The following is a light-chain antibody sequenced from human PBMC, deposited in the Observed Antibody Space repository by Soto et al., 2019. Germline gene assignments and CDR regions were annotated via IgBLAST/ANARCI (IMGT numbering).Light chain of an antibody. CDR2: AAS. Sequence: DIQLTQSPSFLSASVGDRVTITCRASQGISSYLAWYQQKPGKAPKLLIYAASTLQSGVPSRFSGSGSGTEFPLTISSVQPEDFATYYCQQLNSYPLTFGGGTKVEIK. V-gene: IGKV1-9*01. CDR1: QGISSY. CDR3: QQLNSYPLT. J-gene: IGKJ4*01.